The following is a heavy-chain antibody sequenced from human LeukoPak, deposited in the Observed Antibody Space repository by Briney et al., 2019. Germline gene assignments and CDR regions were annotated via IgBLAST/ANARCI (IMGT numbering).Heavy chain of an antibody. CDR1: GFCVSASY. D-gene: IGHD5-12*01. CDR2: ISGSGSST. CDR3: ARGSGYTSGHFEY. J-gene: IGHJ4*02. Sequence: GGFLRVSYAATGFCVSASYLSLIRQAPSPGPPLIAYISGSGSSTYYADSVKGRFTISRDNAKDSLDLQMNSLRADDTAVYYCARGSGYTSGHFEYWGQGTLVTVSS. V-gene: IGHV3-11*01.